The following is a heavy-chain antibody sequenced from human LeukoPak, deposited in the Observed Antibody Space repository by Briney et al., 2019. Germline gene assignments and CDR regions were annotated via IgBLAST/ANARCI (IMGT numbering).Heavy chain of an antibody. D-gene: IGHD3-22*01. V-gene: IGHV3-53*01. CDR1: GDSFSRYW. CDR2: IYTGGNT. Sequence: GGSLRLSCVASGDSFSRYWMSWVRQAPGKGLEWVSTIYTGGNTYYAASVKGRFTISRDFSKNTVFLHMNSLGAEDTAMYYCARGDDSGYYDYFDYWGQGALVTVSS. CDR3: ARGDDSGYYDYFDY. J-gene: IGHJ4*02.